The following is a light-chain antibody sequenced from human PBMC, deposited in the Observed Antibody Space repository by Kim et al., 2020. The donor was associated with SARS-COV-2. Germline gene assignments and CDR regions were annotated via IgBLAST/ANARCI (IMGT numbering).Light chain of an antibody. J-gene: IGLJ1*01. CDR1: KLGDKY. V-gene: IGLV3-1*01. CDR3: QAWVSSTEKV. Sequence: SYELTQPPSVSVSPGQTASITCSGDKLGDKYACWYQQKQGQSPVLVIYQDTKRPSGIPERFSGSNSGNTATLTISGTQAMDEADYYCQAWVSSTEKVFG. CDR2: QDT.